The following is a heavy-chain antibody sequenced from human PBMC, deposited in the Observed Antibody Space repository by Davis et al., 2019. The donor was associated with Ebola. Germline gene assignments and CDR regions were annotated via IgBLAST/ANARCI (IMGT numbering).Heavy chain of an antibody. J-gene: IGHJ4*02. CDR1: GFTFSSYS. CDR3: ARISRSQVGTTR. D-gene: IGHD1-26*01. CDR2: ISNDSSRI. V-gene: IGHV3-21*04. Sequence: GESLKISCAASGFTFSSYSMNWVRQAPGKGLEWVSSISNDSSRIHYADSVEGRFTISRDNAKNSLFLEMNSLRAEDTAVYYCARISRSQVGTTRWGQGTLVTVSS.